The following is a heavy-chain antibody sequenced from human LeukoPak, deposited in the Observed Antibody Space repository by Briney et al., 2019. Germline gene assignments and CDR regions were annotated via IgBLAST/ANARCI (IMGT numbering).Heavy chain of an antibody. J-gene: IGHJ5*02. CDR3: ARVISDKGYQLLPPRFDP. Sequence: SETLSLTCTVSGDSISSSSYYWGWIRQSPGQGLEWIGTMYDSGRTHYNPSLKSQVTISVDTSKNQFSLKLSSVTAADTAVYDCARVISDKGYQLLPPRFDPWGQGTLVTVSS. CDR2: MYDSGRT. V-gene: IGHV4-39*01. D-gene: IGHD2-2*01. CDR1: GDSISSSSYY.